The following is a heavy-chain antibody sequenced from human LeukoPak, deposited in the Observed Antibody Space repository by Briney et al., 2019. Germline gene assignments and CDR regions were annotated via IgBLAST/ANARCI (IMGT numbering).Heavy chain of an antibody. V-gene: IGHV1-18*04. Sequence: ASVKVSCKASGYTFTGYYMHWVRQAPGQGLEWMGWISAYNGNTNYAQKLQGRVTMTTDTSTSTAYMELRSLRSDDTAVYYCARRHIESTAVAGKNLAFYYYYYMDVWGKGTTVTVSS. CDR2: ISAYNGNT. CDR3: ARRHIESTAVAGKNLAFYYYYYMDV. D-gene: IGHD6-19*01. J-gene: IGHJ6*03. CDR1: GYTFTGYY.